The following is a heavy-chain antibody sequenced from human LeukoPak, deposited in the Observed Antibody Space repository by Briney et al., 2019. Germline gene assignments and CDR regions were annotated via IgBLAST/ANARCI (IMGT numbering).Heavy chain of an antibody. Sequence: GGSLRLSCTASGFTFGDYAMSWFRQAPGKGLEWVGFIRSKAYGGTTEYAASVKGRFTISRDDSKSIAYLQMNSLKTEDTAVYYCTRDDYGDYVGGFDYWAREPWSPSPQ. D-gene: IGHD4-17*01. CDR1: GFTFGDYA. J-gene: IGHJ4*02. V-gene: IGHV3-49*03. CDR3: TRDDYGDYVGGFDY. CDR2: IRSKAYGGTT.